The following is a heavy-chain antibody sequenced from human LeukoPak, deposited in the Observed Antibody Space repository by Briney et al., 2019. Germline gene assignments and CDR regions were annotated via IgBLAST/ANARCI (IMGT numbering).Heavy chain of an antibody. CDR3: ATDQISMLRGVRVYMDV. V-gene: IGHV1-69-2*01. Sequence: ASVKVSCKASGYTLTDCYIHWVQQAPGKGLEWMGRVDPEDGETVYAEKFQGRVTITADTSTDTGYMELSSLRGEDTAVYYCATDQISMLRGVRVYMDVWGKGTSVTVSS. CDR2: VDPEDGET. CDR1: GYTLTDCY. D-gene: IGHD3-10*01. J-gene: IGHJ6*03.